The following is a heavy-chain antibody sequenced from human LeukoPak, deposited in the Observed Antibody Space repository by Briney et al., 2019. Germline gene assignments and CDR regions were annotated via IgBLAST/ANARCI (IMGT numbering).Heavy chain of an antibody. CDR1: GFTFSSYA. Sequence: PGRSLRLSCAASGFTFSSYAMHWVRQAPGKGLEWVAVISYDGSNKYYADSVKGRFTISRDNSKNTLYLQMNSLRAEDTAVYYCARDLRRGAEYDLEYQLLPDTYYYYYYMDVWGKGTAVTVSS. J-gene: IGHJ6*03. D-gene: IGHD2-2*01. CDR2: ISYDGSNK. V-gene: IGHV3-30-3*01. CDR3: ARDLRRGAEYDLEYQLLPDTYYYYYYMDV.